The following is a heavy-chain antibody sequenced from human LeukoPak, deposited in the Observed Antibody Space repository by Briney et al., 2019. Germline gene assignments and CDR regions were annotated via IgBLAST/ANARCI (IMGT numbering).Heavy chain of an antibody. CDR2: INGDGSDT. CDR3: VGGYDPHY. Sequence: PGGSLRLSCAASGFTFSNFWMHWVRQAPGKGLVWVSRINGDGSDTSYADSVKGRLTISRDNAKNTPYLQMNSLRAEDTAIYYCVGGYDPHYWGQGTLVTVSS. D-gene: IGHD2-8*02. J-gene: IGHJ4*02. CDR1: GFTFSNFW. V-gene: IGHV3-74*01.